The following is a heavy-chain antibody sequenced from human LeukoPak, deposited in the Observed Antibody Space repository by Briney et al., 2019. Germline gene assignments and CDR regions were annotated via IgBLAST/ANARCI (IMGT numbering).Heavy chain of an antibody. D-gene: IGHD5-24*01. CDR1: GFTFSSYW. CDR3: AGGRDVYRY. V-gene: IGHV3-7*01. J-gene: IGHJ4*02. Sequence: GGSLRLSCAASGFTFSSYWMTWVRQAPGKALEWVANIKQDGSEKYYVDSVKGRFTISRDNAKNSLYLQMNSLRAEDTAVYYCAGGRDVYRYWGQGTLVTVSS. CDR2: IKQDGSEK.